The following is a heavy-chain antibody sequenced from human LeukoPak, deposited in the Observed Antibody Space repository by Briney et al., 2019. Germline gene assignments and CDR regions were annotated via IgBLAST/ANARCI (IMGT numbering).Heavy chain of an antibody. J-gene: IGHJ5*02. Sequence: KSSETLSLTCTVSGGSISSYYWSWIRQPPGKGLEWIGYIYYSGSTNYNPSLKSRVTISVDTSKNQFSLKLSSVTAADTAVYYCARDGGALVYNWFDPWGQGTLVTVSS. CDR2: IYYSGST. D-gene: IGHD5/OR15-5a*01. CDR1: GGSISSYY. CDR3: ARDGGALVYNWFDP. V-gene: IGHV4-59*01.